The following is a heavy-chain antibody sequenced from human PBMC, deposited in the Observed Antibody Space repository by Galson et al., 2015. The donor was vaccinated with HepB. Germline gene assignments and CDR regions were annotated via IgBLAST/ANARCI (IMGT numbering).Heavy chain of an antibody. CDR2: ISAYNGNT. Sequence: SVKVSCKASGYTFTSYGISWVRQAPGQGLEWMGWISAYNGNTNYAQKLQGRVTMTTDTSTSTAYMELRSLRSDDTAVYYCASSRMTTVWGKGGYYFDYWGQGTLVTVSS. CDR1: GYTFTSYG. D-gene: IGHD3-10*01. J-gene: IGHJ4*02. CDR3: ASSRMTTVWGKGGYYFDY. V-gene: IGHV1-18*01.